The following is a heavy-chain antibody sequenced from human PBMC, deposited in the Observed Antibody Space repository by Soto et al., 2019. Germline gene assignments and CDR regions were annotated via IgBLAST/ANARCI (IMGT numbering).Heavy chain of an antibody. CDR1: GFAFSSYE. Sequence: GALRLSCAASGFAFSSYEMNWVRQAPGKGLEWVSYISSSGSTIYYADSVKGRFTISRDNAKNSLYLQMNSLRAEDTAVYYCARDLSGWPLDYWGQGTLVTVSS. V-gene: IGHV3-48*03. D-gene: IGHD6-19*01. CDR2: ISSSGSTI. CDR3: ARDLSGWPLDY. J-gene: IGHJ4*02.